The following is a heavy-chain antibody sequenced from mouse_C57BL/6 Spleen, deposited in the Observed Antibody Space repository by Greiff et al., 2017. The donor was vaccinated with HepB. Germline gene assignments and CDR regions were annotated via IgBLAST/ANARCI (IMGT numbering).Heavy chain of an antibody. V-gene: IGHV7-3*01. CDR1: GFTFTDYY. D-gene: IGHD2-3*01. CDR3: ARSPPYDGYSLYYFDY. Sequence: EVMLVESGGGLVQPGGSLSLSCAASGFTFTDYYMSWVRQPPGKALEWLGFIRNKANGYTTEYSASVKGRFTISSDNSQSILYLQMNALRAEDSATYYCARSPPYDGYSLYYFDYWGQGTTLTVSS. CDR2: IRNKANGYTT. J-gene: IGHJ2*01.